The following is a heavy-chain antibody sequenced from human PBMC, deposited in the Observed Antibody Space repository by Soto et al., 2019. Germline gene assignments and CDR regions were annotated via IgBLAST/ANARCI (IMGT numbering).Heavy chain of an antibody. CDR3: ARHVPAAGYYYGMDV. J-gene: IGHJ6*02. CDR1: GDTFSSYA. CDR2: IIPIIGTA. D-gene: IGHD2-2*01. V-gene: IGHV1-69*12. Sequence: QVQLVQSGAEVKKPGSSVKVSCKASGDTFSSYAISWVRQAPGQGIEWMGGIIPIIGTANYAQKFQGSVTITADECTSTAYMELRGLRSEDTAVYYCARHVPAAGYYYGMDVWAQRTTVTVSS.